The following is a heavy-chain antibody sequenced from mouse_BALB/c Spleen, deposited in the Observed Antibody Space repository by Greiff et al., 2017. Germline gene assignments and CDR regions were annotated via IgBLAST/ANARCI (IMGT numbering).Heavy chain of an antibody. J-gene: IGHJ4*01. CDR3: ARGYGNSYAMDY. CDR1: GFTFSSFG. D-gene: IGHD2-10*02. Sequence: DVMLVESGGGLVQPGGSRKLSCAASGFTFSSFGMHWVRQAPEKGLEWVAYISSGSSTIYYADTVKGRFTISRDNPKNTLFLQMTSLRSEDTTMYYCARGYGNSYAMDYWGQGTSVTVSS. CDR2: ISSGSSTI. V-gene: IGHV5-17*02.